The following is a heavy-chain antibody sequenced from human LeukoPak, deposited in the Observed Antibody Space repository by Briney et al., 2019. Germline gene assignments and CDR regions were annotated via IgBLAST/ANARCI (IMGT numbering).Heavy chain of an antibody. V-gene: IGHV3-23*01. J-gene: IGHJ5*01. D-gene: IGHD6-13*01. CDR1: GFTFSTYA. Sequence: PRGSLRLSSAAAGFTFSTYAMSWVRQAPGKWLEWVSAISVSGGSTYYADSVKGRFTMSRDNSKNTLYMQMNSLRAADTDLYSCANDQYTSSWYRNWFDSCGQGTLVTVSS. CDR2: ISVSGGST. CDR3: ANDQYTSSWYRNWFDS.